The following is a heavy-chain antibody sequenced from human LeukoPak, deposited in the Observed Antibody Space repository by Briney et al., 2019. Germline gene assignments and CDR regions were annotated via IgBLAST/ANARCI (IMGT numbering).Heavy chain of an antibody. CDR2: IYTSGST. Sequence: PSETLSLTCTVSGGSISSYYWSWIRQPAGKGLEWIGRIYTSGSTNYNPSLKSRVTMSVDTSKNQFSLKLSSVTAADTAVYYCARASAPIYYDSSGYYQYYFDYWGQGTLVTVSS. CDR3: ARASAPIYYDSSGYYQYYFDY. CDR1: GGSISSYY. J-gene: IGHJ4*02. V-gene: IGHV4-4*07. D-gene: IGHD3-22*01.